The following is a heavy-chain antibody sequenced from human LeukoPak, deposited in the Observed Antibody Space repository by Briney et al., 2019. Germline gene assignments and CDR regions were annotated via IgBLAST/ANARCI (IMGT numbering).Heavy chain of an antibody. V-gene: IGHV3-21*01. Sequence: GGSLRLSCAASGFTFSSYSMNWVRQAPGKGLEWVSSISSSSYIYYADSVKGRFTISRDNAKNSLYLQMNSLRAEDTAVYYCARRSGYCSSTSCYPDYWGQGTLVTVSS. CDR2: ISSSSYI. J-gene: IGHJ4*02. D-gene: IGHD2-2*01. CDR3: ARRSGYCSSTSCYPDY. CDR1: GFTFSSYS.